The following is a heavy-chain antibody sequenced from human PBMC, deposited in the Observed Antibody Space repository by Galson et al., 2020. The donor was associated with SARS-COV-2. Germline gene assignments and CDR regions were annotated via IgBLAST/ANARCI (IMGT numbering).Heavy chain of an antibody. CDR3: ARDASREGYCTGDRCPPDFHYYGMDV. Sequence: SLKISCAASGFTFRSYAMHWVRQAPGKGLEWVGLIWYDGSNTYYGDSVKGRFTISRDNSMKTLYLQMNNLRAEDTALYFCARDASREGYCTGDRCPPDFHYYGMDVWGQGTTVTVS. CDR1: GFTFRSYA. CDR2: IWYDGSNT. J-gene: IGHJ6*02. V-gene: IGHV3-33*01. D-gene: IGHD2-8*02.